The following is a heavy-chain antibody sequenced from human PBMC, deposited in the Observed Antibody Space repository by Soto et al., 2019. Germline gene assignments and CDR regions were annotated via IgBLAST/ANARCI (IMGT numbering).Heavy chain of an antibody. CDR1: GFTFSSYW. D-gene: IGHD6-6*01. CDR2: IKQDGSEK. J-gene: IGHJ6*03. V-gene: IGHV3-7*01. Sequence: GGSLRLSCAASGFTFSSYWMSWVRQAPGKGLEWVANIKQDGSEKYYVDSVKGRFTISRDNAKNSLYLQMNSLRAEDTAVYYCARFRQLVAQFYYYYMDVWGKGTTVTVSS. CDR3: ARFRQLVAQFYYYYMDV.